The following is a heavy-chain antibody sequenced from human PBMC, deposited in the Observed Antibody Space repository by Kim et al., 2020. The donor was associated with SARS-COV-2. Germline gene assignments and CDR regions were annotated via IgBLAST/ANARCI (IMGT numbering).Heavy chain of an antibody. J-gene: IGHJ6*02. V-gene: IGHV3-43*02. CDR2: ISGDGGST. D-gene: IGHD6-13*01. CDR1: GFTFDDYA. CDR3: AKDIGYSSSWYATANYYYYGMDV. Sequence: GGSLRLSCAASGFTFDDYAMHWVRQAPGKGLEWVSLISGDGGSTYYADSVKGRFTISRDNSKNSLYLQMNSLRTEDTALYYCAKDIGYSSSWYATANYYYYGMDVWGQETTVTVSS.